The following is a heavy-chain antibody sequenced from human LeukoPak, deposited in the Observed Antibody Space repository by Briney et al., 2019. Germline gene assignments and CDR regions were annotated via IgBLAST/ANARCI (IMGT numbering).Heavy chain of an antibody. CDR2: ISPYNGAT. CDR3: ARDEKKSCSGGSCYYFDY. V-gene: IGHV1-18*01. J-gene: IGHJ4*02. Sequence: ASVKVSCNASGYAFTSYGFSWVRQAPGQGLEWLAWISPYNGATNHARKLQGRVTVTTDTSTRIAYMELGSLRSDDTAAYYCARDEKKSCSGGSCYYFDYWGQETLVTVSS. D-gene: IGHD2-15*01. CDR1: GYAFTSYG.